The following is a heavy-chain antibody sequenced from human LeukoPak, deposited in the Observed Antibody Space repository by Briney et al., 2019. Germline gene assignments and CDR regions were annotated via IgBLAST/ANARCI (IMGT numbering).Heavy chain of an antibody. Sequence: GGSLRLSCAASGFTFSSYAMHWVRQAPGKGLEWVAVISYDGSNKYYADSVKGRFTISRDNAKNSLYLQMNSLRAEDTAVYYCARGGPVGGFDYWGQGTLVTVSS. D-gene: IGHD4-23*01. J-gene: IGHJ4*02. CDR3: ARGGPVGGFDY. V-gene: IGHV3-30-3*01. CDR2: ISYDGSNK. CDR1: GFTFSSYA.